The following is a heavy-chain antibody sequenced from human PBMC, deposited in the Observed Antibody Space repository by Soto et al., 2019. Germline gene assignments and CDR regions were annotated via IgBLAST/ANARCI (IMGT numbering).Heavy chain of an antibody. CDR2: IIPMLAAP. Sequence: QGQLVQSGAEVEKPGSSVKVSCKASGGSFRTYAINWVRQAPGQGLEWMGGIIPMLAAPTYAQKFQGRLPITADESTAAVYMMLCRLTSEDTAVYYWPRVGPPSPSVIWFFDLWCRGTLVTVSS. CDR3: PRVGPPSPSVIWFFDL. V-gene: IGHV1-69*01. CDR1: GGSFRTYA. J-gene: IGHJ2*01. D-gene: IGHD2-21*01.